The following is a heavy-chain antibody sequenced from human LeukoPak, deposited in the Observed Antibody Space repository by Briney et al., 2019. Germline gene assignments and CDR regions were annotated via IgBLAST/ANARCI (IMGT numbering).Heavy chain of an antibody. Sequence: GGPLRLSCAASGFTFSGSAMHWVRQASGKGLEWVGRIRSKANSYATAYAASVKGRFTISRDDSKNTAYLQMNSLKTEDTAVYYCTRHGSTGTYWGQGTLVTVSS. CDR1: GFTFSGSA. D-gene: IGHD1-14*01. J-gene: IGHJ4*02. CDR3: TRHGSTGTY. V-gene: IGHV3-73*01. CDR2: IRSKANSYAT.